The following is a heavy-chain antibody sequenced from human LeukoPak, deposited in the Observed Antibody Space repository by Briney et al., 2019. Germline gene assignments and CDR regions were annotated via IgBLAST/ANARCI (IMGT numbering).Heavy chain of an antibody. CDR2: IYYSGST. Sequence: PSETLSLTCTVSGGSISRSSYYWGWIRQPPGKGLEWIGSIYYSGSTYYNPSLRSRVTISVDTSKNQFSLKLRSVTAADTAVYYCARAGYTEPKQLDHWGQGTWSPSPQ. J-gene: IGHJ4*02. CDR1: GGSISRSSYY. D-gene: IGHD6-13*01. CDR3: ARAGYTEPKQLDH. V-gene: IGHV4-39*07.